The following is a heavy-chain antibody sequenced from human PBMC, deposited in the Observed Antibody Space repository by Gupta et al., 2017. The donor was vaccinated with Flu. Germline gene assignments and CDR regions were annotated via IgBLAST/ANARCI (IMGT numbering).Heavy chain of an antibody. CDR2: IWYDGSNK. CDR3: ASFVGCSSTSCYSPYYYYGMDV. V-gene: IGHV3-33*01. J-gene: IGHJ6*02. D-gene: IGHD2-2*02. Sequence: APGKGLEWVAVIWYDGSNKYYADSVKGRFTISRDNSKNTLYLQMNSLRAEDTAVYYCASFVGCSSTSCYSPYYYYGMDVWGQGTTVTVSS.